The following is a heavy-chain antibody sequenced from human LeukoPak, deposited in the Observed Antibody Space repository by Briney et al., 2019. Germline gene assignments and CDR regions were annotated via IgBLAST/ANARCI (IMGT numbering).Heavy chain of an antibody. CDR1: GYTFTDHY. CDR2: INPNSGGT. J-gene: IGHJ5*02. CDR3: ARARWLDWFDP. Sequence: ASVKVSCKASGYTFTDHYMHWVRQAPGQGLEWMGWINPNSGGTNYAQKFQGRVTMTRDTSISTAYMELSRLRSDDTAVYYCARARWLDWFDPWGQGTLVTVSS. D-gene: IGHD6-19*01. V-gene: IGHV1-2*02.